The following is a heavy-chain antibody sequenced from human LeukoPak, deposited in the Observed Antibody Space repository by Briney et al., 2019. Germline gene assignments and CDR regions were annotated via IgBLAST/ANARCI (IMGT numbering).Heavy chain of an antibody. Sequence: GGSLRLSCAASGFTFSSYAMSWVRQAPGMGLEWVSGISGSAGSTYYADSVKGRFTISRDNSKNTFYLQMNSLRAEDTALYYCVKDHGYYSGYGYFDYWGQGTLVTVSS. CDR3: VKDHGYYSGYGYFDY. CDR1: GFTFSSYA. J-gene: IGHJ4*02. D-gene: IGHD3-3*01. CDR2: ISGSAGST. V-gene: IGHV3-23*01.